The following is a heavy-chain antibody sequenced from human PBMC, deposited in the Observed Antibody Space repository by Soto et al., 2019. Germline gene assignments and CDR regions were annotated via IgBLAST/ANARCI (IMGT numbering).Heavy chain of an antibody. V-gene: IGHV4-34*01. CDR1: GGSFSGYY. Sequence: QVQLQQWGAGLLKPSETLSLTCAVYGGSFSGYYWSWIRQPPGKGLEWIGEINHSGSTNYNPSLKRRVTISVDTSKNQFSLKLSSVTAADTAVYYCARRGPYDYIWGSYRSLASDYYMDVWGKGTTVTVSS. J-gene: IGHJ6*03. CDR3: ARRGPYDYIWGSYRSLASDYYMDV. CDR2: INHSGST. D-gene: IGHD3-16*02.